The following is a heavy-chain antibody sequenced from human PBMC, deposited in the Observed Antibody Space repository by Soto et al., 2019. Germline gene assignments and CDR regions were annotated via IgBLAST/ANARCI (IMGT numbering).Heavy chain of an antibody. V-gene: IGHV3-23*01. CDR3: AKVAAAVDESLFDP. CDR1: GFTFSSYA. Sequence: GGSLRLSCAASGFTFSSYAMSWVRQAPGKGLEWVSAISGSGGSTYYAVPVKGRFTISRDNSKNTLYLQMNSLRAEDTAVYYCAKVAAAVDESLFDPWGQGTLVTVSS. D-gene: IGHD6-13*01. J-gene: IGHJ5*02. CDR2: ISGSGGST.